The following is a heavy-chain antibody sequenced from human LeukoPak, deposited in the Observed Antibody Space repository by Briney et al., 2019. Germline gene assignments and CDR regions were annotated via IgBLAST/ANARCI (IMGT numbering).Heavy chain of an antibody. CDR1: GFTFNNNY. D-gene: IGHD6-13*01. J-gene: IGHJ5*02. CDR2: IYSGDIT. V-gene: IGHV3-53*01. Sequence: PGGSLRLSCAASGFTFNNNYMSWVRQAPGKGLEWVSVIYSGDITYYADSVKGRFTISRENANNSLYLQMNSLRAEDTAVYYCAREAAAGTGWFDPWGQGTLVTVSS. CDR3: AREAAAGTGWFDP.